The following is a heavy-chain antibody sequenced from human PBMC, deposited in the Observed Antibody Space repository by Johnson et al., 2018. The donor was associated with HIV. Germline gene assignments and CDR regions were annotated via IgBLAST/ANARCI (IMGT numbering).Heavy chain of an antibody. J-gene: IGHJ3*02. V-gene: IGHV3-23*04. Sequence: VQLVESGGGLVQPGGSLRLSCAASGFTFSSYAMSWVRQAPGKGLEWVSAISGRGGSTYYADSVKGRFTISRDNSKNTVYLQMTSLRPEDTAVYYCAKESRGAPGAFDIWGQGTMVTVSS. D-gene: IGHD3-10*01. CDR1: GFTFSSYA. CDR3: AKESRGAPGAFDI. CDR2: ISGRGGST.